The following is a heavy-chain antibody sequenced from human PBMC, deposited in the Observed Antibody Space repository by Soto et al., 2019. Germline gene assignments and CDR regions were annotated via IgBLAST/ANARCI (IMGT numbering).Heavy chain of an antibody. V-gene: IGHV3-23*01. CDR3: AKDGGGDFWSGFWPYGMDV. CDR2: ISGSGGST. J-gene: IGHJ6*02. D-gene: IGHD3-3*01. CDR1: GFTFSSYA. Sequence: GGSLRLSCAASGFTFSSYAMSWVRQAPGKGLEWVSAISGSGGSTYYADSVKGRFTISRDNSKNTLYLQMNSLRAEDTAVYYCAKDGGGDFWSGFWPYGMDVWGQGTTVTV.